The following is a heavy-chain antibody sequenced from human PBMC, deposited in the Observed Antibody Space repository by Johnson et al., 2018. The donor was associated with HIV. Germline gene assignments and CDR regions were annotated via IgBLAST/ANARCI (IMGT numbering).Heavy chain of an antibody. Sequence: VQLVESGGDVVRPGGSLRLSCAASGFTFSSYAMHWVRQAPGKGLAYVSAISSNGGSTDYVNSVKGRSTISSDNSKNTLYLQMGSLRAEAMAVYYCARNRGDSPPDAFDIWGQGTMVTVSS. CDR2: ISSNGGST. D-gene: IGHD3-10*01. CDR3: ARNRGDSPPDAFDI. V-gene: IGHV3-64*01. CDR1: GFTFSSYA. J-gene: IGHJ3*02.